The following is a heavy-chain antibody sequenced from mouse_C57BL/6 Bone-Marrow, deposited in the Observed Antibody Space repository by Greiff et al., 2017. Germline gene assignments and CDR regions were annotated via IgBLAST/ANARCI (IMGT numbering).Heavy chain of an antibody. V-gene: IGHV1-42*01. J-gene: IGHJ3*01. D-gene: IGHD4-1*01. CDR1: GYSFTGYY. Sequence: EVQLQQSGPELVKPGASVKISCKASGYSFTGYYMNWVKQSPEKSLEWIGEINPSTGGTTYNQKFKAKATLTVDNSSSTAYMQLKSLTSEDSAVYYCGLGRFAYWGQGTLVTVSA. CDR2: INPSTGGT. CDR3: GLGRFAY.